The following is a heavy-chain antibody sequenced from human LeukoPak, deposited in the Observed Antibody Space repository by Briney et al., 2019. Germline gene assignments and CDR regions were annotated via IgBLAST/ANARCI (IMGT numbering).Heavy chain of an antibody. D-gene: IGHD3-16*02. J-gene: IGHJ3*02. V-gene: IGHV5-51*01. CDR2: IYPGDSDT. CDR3: ARSRAEAVPVWGSYRYHDAFDI. Sequence: GESLKISCKGSGYSFTNYWIGWVRQMPGKGLEWMGIIYPGDSDTTYKPSFQGQVTISADKSISTAYLQWSSLKASDTAMYYCARSRAEAVPVWGSYRYHDAFDIWGQGTMVTVSS. CDR1: GYSFTNYW.